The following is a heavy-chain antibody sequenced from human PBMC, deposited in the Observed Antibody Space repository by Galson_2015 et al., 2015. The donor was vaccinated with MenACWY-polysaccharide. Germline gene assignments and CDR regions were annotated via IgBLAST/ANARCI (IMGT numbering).Heavy chain of an antibody. Sequence: SVKVSCKASGGTFSGYAISWVRQAPGQGLEWMGGIIPIFGTANYAQKFQGRVTITADESTSTAYMELSSLRSEDTAVYYCAAASYDYVWGSYRPNYYFDYWGQGTLVTVSS. J-gene: IGHJ4*02. CDR2: IIPIFGTA. D-gene: IGHD3-16*02. V-gene: IGHV1-69*13. CDR3: AAASYDYVWGSYRPNYYFDY. CDR1: GGTFSGYA.